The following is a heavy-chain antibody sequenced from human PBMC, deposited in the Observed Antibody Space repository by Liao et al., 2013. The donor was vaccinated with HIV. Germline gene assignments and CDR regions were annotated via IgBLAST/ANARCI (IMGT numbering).Heavy chain of an antibody. CDR1: GGSISSSTYY. V-gene: IGHV4-39*07. CDR3: ARALPSKGGSGFFVAFDP. CDR2: IYYSGST. D-gene: IGHD2-21*01. J-gene: IGHJ5*02. Sequence: QLQLQESGPGLVKPSETLSLTCTVSGGSISSSTYYWGWIRQPPGKGLEWIGNIYYSGSTYYNPSLKSRVTLSVDTSNSQFSLKLSSVTAADTAVYYCARALPSKGGSGFFVAFDPWGPGTLVTVSS.